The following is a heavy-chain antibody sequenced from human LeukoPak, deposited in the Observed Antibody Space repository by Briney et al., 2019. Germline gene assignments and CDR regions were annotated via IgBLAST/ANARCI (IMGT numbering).Heavy chain of an antibody. CDR3: ATSRWYGDYVPPGAFDI. CDR1: GGSISSSSYY. V-gene: IGHV4-61*02. CDR2: IYTSGST. J-gene: IGHJ3*02. D-gene: IGHD4-17*01. Sequence: SETLSLTCTVSGGSISSSSYYWGWIRQPAGKGLEWIGRIYTSGSTNYNPSLKSRVTMSVDTSKNQFSLKLSSVTAADTAVYYCATSRWYGDYVPPGAFDIWGQGTMVTVSS.